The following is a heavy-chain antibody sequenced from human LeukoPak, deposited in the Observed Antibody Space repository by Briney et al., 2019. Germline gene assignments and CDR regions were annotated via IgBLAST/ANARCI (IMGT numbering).Heavy chain of an antibody. J-gene: IGHJ5*02. Sequence: QTLSLTCAISGDSVSSNSAAWNWIRQSPSRGLEGLVRTYYRSNLYNDYAVSVKSRITINPDTSKNQFSLQLNSVTPEDTAVYYCARMERFGELFYWFDPWGQGTLVTVSS. V-gene: IGHV6-1*01. CDR1: GDSVSSNSAA. D-gene: IGHD3-10*01. CDR3: ARMERFGELFYWFDP. CDR2: TYYRSNLYN.